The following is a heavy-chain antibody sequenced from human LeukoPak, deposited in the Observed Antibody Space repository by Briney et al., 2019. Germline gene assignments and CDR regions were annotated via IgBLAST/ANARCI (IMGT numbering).Heavy chain of an antibody. CDR1: GYTFTGYY. J-gene: IGHJ4*02. Sequence: GASVKVSCKASGYTFTGYYMHWVRQAPGQGLEWMGWINPNSGGTNYAQKFQGRVTMTRDTSISTAHMELSRLRSDDTAVYYCAVDTAMVERFDYWGQGTLVTVSS. D-gene: IGHD5-18*01. CDR2: INPNSGGT. CDR3: AVDTAMVERFDY. V-gene: IGHV1-2*02.